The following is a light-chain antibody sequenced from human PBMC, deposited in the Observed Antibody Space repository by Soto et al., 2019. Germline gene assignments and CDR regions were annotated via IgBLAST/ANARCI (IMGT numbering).Light chain of an antibody. Sequence: EIVLTQSPGTLSLSPGERATLSCRSSQSVSSSYLAWYQQQPNQAPRLLIYGASYRATGIPDRFSGGGSGTDFTLTISRLEPEDFAVYYCQHYSSSPPAITFGQGTRLEIK. J-gene: IGKJ5*01. CDR1: QSVSSSY. CDR2: GAS. V-gene: IGKV3-20*01. CDR3: QHYSSSPPAIT.